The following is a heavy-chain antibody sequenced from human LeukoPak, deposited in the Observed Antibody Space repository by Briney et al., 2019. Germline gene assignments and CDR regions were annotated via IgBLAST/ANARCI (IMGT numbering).Heavy chain of an antibody. CDR1: GFTFSNSW. CDR2: IKQDGSEK. Sequence: GGSLRLSCAASGFTFSNSWMSWVRQAPGKGLEWVANIKQDGSEKNYVDSVKGRFTISRDNARSSLYLQMNSLRVEDTAVYYCARYMSLGDWGQGTLVTVSS. D-gene: IGHD3-10*02. CDR3: ARYMSLGD. J-gene: IGHJ4*02. V-gene: IGHV3-7*01.